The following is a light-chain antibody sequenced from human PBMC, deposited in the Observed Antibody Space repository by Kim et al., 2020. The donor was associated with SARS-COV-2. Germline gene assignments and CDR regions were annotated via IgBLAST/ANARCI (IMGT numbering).Light chain of an antibody. CDR2: KAS. V-gene: IGKV1-5*03. CDR1: QSISSW. J-gene: IGKJ1*01. Sequence: ASGGGRVTITCRASQSISSWLAWYQQKPGKAPKLLIYKASSLESGVPSRFSGSGSGTEFTLTISSLQPDDFATYYCQQYNSYSETFGQGTKVDIK. CDR3: QQYNSYSET.